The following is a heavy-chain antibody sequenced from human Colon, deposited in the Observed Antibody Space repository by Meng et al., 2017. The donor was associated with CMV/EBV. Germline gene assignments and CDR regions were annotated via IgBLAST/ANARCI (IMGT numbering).Heavy chain of an antibody. D-gene: IGHD2-8*01. J-gene: IGHJ4*02. Sequence: GESLKISCAASGFNFSNFAMTWVRQAPGKGLEWGSGISGGGGSTYHADSVKGRFTISRDNSQSTPYLQMNSLRAEDTAVYYCESTGPLYGLYFCYWGQGTLVTVSS. CDR1: GFNFSNFA. CDR2: ISGGGGST. V-gene: IGHV3-23*01. CDR3: ESTGPLYGLYFCY.